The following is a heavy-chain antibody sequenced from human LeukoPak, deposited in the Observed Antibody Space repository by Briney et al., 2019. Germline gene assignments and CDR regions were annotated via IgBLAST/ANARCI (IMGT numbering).Heavy chain of an antibody. CDR1: GFTFSSYA. CDR3: ARDQALGVGMSRAFDI. J-gene: IGHJ3*02. D-gene: IGHD3-3*01. CDR2: ISYDGSNK. Sequence: GGSLRLSCAASGFTFSSYAMHWVRQAPGKGLEWVAVISYDGSNKYFADSVKGRFTISRDNSKNTLYLQMNSLRAEDTAVYYCARDQALGVGMSRAFDIWGQGTMVTVSS. V-gene: IGHV3-30-3*01.